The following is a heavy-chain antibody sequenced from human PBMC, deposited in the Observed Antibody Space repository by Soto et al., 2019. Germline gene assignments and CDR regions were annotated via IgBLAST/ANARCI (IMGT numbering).Heavy chain of an antibody. CDR2: IYYSGST. CDR1: GGSISSGDYY. J-gene: IGHJ4*02. CDR3: ARADNYCSGGSCYSTGVSD. D-gene: IGHD2-15*01. Sequence: QVQLQESGPGLVKPSQTLSLTCTVSGGSISSGDYYWSWIRQPPGKGLEWIGYIYYSGSTYYNPSLKSRVTISVDTSKNQFSLKLSSVTAADTAVYYCARADNYCSGGSCYSTGVSDWGQGTLVTVSS. V-gene: IGHV4-30-4*01.